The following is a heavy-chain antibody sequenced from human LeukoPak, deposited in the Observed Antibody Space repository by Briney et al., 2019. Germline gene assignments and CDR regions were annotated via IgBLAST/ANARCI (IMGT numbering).Heavy chain of an antibody. J-gene: IGHJ6*04. CDR1: GRSISRYY. D-gene: IGHD2-15*01. CDR2: IYYSGCT. CDR3: ARDSVVVVAATRTYYYGMDV. V-gene: IGHV4-59*01. Sequence: SETLSLTCTVSGRSISRYYWSWIRQPPGKGLEWMGYIYYSGCTNYNPSLKSRVTISVDTSKNQFSLKLSSVTAADTAVYYCARDSVVVVAATRTYYYGMDVWGKGTTVTVSS.